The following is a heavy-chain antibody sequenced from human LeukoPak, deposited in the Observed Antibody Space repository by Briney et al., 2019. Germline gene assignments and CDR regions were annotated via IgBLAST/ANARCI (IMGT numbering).Heavy chain of an antibody. Sequence: GGSLRLSCTTSGFTFSSYWMSWVRQAPGKGLEWVANIKQDGGEKYYVDAVKGRFTISRDNAKKSLYLQMNSLRAEDTAIYYCARAPIVVVPTWRPTYFDYWGQGTLVTVSS. J-gene: IGHJ4*02. CDR3: ARAPIVVVPTWRPTYFDY. CDR1: GFTFSSYW. CDR2: IKQDGGEK. V-gene: IGHV3-7*01. D-gene: IGHD2-2*01.